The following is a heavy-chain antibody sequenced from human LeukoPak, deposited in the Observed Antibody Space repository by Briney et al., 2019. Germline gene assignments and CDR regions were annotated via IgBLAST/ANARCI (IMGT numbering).Heavy chain of an antibody. CDR2: IIPIFGTA. CDR1: GGTFSSYA. Sequence: SVKVSCKASGGTFSSYAISWVRQAPGQGLEWMGGIIPIFGTANYAQKFQGRVTITADESTSTAYMELSSLRSDDTAVYYCARVHGYNVGIYYFDYWGQGTLVTVSS. CDR3: ARVHGYNVGIYYFDY. D-gene: IGHD5-18*01. V-gene: IGHV1-69*13. J-gene: IGHJ4*02.